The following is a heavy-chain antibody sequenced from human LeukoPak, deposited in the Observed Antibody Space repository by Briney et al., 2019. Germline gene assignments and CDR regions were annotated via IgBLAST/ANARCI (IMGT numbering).Heavy chain of an antibody. CDR3: ARVAVAATRVFDY. V-gene: IGHV4-39*07. J-gene: IGHJ4*02. CDR2: IYYSGST. CDR1: GGSISSSSYY. Sequence: SETLSLTCTVSGGSISSSSYYWGWIRQPPGKGLEWIGSIYYSGSTYYNPSLKSRVTISVDTSKNQFSLKLSSVTAADTAVYYCARVAVAATRVFDYWGQGTLVTVSS. D-gene: IGHD6-19*01.